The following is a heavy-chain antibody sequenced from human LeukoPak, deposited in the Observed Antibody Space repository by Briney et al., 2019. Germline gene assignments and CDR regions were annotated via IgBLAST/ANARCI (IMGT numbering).Heavy chain of an antibody. V-gene: IGHV1-2*02. CDR3: ARALVRGVHFKAHHDAFDI. CDR1: GYTFTGYY. CDR2: VNPNSGGT. J-gene: IGHJ3*02. D-gene: IGHD3-10*01. Sequence: PLASVKVSCKASGYTFTGYYMHWVRQAPGQGLEWMGWVNPNSGGTNYAQKFQGRVTMTRDTSISTAYMELSRLRSDDTAVYYCARALVRGVHFKAHHDAFDIWGQGTMVTVSS.